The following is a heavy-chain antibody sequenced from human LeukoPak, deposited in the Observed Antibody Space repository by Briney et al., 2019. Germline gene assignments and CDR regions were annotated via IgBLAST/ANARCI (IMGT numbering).Heavy chain of an antibody. J-gene: IGHJ4*02. D-gene: IGHD5-18*01. Sequence: ASETLSLTCAVYGGSFSGYYWSWIRQPPGKGLEWIGEINHSGSTNYNPSLKSRVTISVDTSKNQFSLKLSSVTAADTAVYYCASSTPWIQLWYGRDYWGQGTLVTVSS. CDR3: ASSTPWIQLWYGRDY. CDR2: INHSGST. V-gene: IGHV4-34*01. CDR1: GGSFSGYY.